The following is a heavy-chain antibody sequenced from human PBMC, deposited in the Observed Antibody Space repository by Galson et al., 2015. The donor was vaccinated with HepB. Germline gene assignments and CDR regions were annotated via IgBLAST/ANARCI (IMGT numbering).Heavy chain of an antibody. J-gene: IGHJ3*02. Sequence: SLRLSCAASGFTFSSYGMHWVRQAPGKGLEWVSSISSSSSYIYYADSVKGRFTISRDNAKNSLYLQMNSLRAEDTAVYYCARGDAFDIWGQGTMVTVSS. CDR3: ARGDAFDI. CDR1: GFTFSSYG. V-gene: IGHV3-21*01. CDR2: ISSSSSYI.